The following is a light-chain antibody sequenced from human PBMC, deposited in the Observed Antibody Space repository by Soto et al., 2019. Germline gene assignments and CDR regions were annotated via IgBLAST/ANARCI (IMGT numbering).Light chain of an antibody. CDR2: DVN. Sequence: SARTQSASVSGLHTQAITISCTGTIRDLGGYNFISWYQHHPGKAPKLVIYDVNNRPSGISYRFSGSKSGNTASLTISGLQAEDEADYYCASYTRTTTLVFGGGTKVTVL. J-gene: IGLJ2*01. CDR3: ASYTRTTTLV. CDR1: IRDLGGYNF. V-gene: IGLV2-14*01.